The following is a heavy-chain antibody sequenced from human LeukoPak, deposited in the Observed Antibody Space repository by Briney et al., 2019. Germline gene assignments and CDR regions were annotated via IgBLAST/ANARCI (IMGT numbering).Heavy chain of an antibody. V-gene: IGHV3-33*01. CDR2: IWYDGSNK. D-gene: IGHD4-11*01. CDR1: GFTLSSYG. CDR3: ARGTVTTDY. Sequence: GGSLRLSCAASGFTLSSYGMHRVRQAPGKGLERVAVIWYDGSNKYYADSVKGRFTISRDNSKNTLYLQMNSLRAEDTAVYYCARGTVTTDYWGQGTLVTVSS. J-gene: IGHJ4*02.